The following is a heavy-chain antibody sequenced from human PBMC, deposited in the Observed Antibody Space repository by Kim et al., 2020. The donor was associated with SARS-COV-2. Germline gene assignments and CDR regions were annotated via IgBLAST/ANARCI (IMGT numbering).Heavy chain of an antibody. Sequence: ASVKVSCKASGYTFTGYYMHWVRQAPGQGLEWMGWINPNSGGTNYAQKFQGRVTMTRDTSISTAYMELSRLRSDDTAVYYCAREVRKQQLVHDYWGQGTLVTVSS. CDR1: GYTFTGYY. V-gene: IGHV1-2*02. CDR3: AREVRKQQLVHDY. J-gene: IGHJ4*02. D-gene: IGHD6-13*01. CDR2: INPNSGGT.